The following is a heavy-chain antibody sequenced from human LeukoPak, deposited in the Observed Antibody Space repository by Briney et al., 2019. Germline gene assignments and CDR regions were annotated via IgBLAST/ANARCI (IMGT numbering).Heavy chain of an antibody. CDR2: IYTGGTT. V-gene: IGHV3-66*01. J-gene: IGHJ4*02. CDR1: GFIVSSNS. Sequence: PGGSLRLSCAASGFIVSSNSMSWVRQAPGKGLEWVSLIYTGGTTYYADSVKGRFIISRDNARNSLYLLMNSLRAEDTAVYYCARDRDPSMLRGYLAYFDYWGQGTLVTVSS. CDR3: ARDRDPSMLRGYLAYFDY. D-gene: IGHD5-18*01.